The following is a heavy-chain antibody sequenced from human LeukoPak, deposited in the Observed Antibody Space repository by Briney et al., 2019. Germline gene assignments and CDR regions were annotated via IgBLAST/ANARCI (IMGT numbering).Heavy chain of an antibody. CDR2: INSNGRTI. CDR1: GFGFGYYD. Sequence: QAGGSLRLACAASGFGFGYYDMHWVRQAPGKGLECVSAINSNGRTIHYADSVKGRFTVSRDNSNNTLYLQMGGLKPEDMAVYYCARFVSSGPLWGQGTMATVSS. CDR3: ARFVSSGPL. J-gene: IGHJ3*01. D-gene: IGHD3-22*01. V-gene: IGHV3-64*02.